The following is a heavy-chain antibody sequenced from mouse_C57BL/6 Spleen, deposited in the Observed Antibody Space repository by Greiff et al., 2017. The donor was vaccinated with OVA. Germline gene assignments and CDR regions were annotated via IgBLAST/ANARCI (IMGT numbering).Heavy chain of an antibody. V-gene: IGHV1-64*01. CDR2: IHPNSGST. D-gene: IGHD1-1*01. Sequence: QVQLQQSGAELVKPGASVKLSCKASGYTFTSYWMHWVKQRPGQGLEWIGMIHPNSGSTNYNEKFKSKATLTVDKSSSTAYMQLSSLTSEDSAVYYCARRYGSSYWYCDVWGTGTTVTVSS. CDR1: GYTFTSYW. CDR3: ARRYGSSYWYCDV. J-gene: IGHJ1*03.